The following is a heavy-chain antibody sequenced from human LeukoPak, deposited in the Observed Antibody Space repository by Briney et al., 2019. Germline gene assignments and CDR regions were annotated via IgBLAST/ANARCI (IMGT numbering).Heavy chain of an antibody. V-gene: IGHV3-7*01. CDR2: IKQDGSVK. D-gene: IGHD3-10*01. CDR3: ARDPSGSPVFDP. Sequence: PGGSLRLSCAASGFTFSSYWMNWVRQAPGKGLEWVANIKQDGSVKNYVDSVKGRFTISRDNAKNSLFLQMNSLRAEDTAVYYCARDPSGSPVFDPWGQGTLVTVSS. J-gene: IGHJ5*02. CDR1: GFTFSSYW.